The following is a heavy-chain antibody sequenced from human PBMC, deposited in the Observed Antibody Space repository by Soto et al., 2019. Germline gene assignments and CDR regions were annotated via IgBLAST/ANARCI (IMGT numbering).Heavy chain of an antibody. CDR1: VFTFSSYT. V-gene: IGHV3-30*04. CDR3: ARELMPAAGSGDFYAMDV. J-gene: IGHJ6*02. Sequence: GSLRLSCAASVFTFSSYTMHWVRQAPGKGLEWVAVITYNGNEYYTDSVRGRFTISRDSSRTTVYLQMNSLRPGDTALYYCARELMPAAGSGDFYAMDVWGQGTTVTVSS. D-gene: IGHD6-13*01. CDR2: ITYNGNE.